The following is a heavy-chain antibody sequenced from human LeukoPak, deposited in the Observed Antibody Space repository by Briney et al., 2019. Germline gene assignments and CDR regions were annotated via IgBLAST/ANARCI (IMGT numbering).Heavy chain of an antibody. CDR2: ISGSGGST. J-gene: IGHJ5*02. V-gene: IGHV3-23*01. D-gene: IGHD6-13*01. CDR1: GFTFSSYA. CDR3: AKPKSSSWYSNWFDP. Sequence: PGGSLRLSCAASGFTFSSYAMSWVRQAPGKGLEWVSAISGSGGSTYYADSVKGRFTISRDNSKNTLYLQMNSLRAEDTAVYYCAKPKSSSWYSNWFDPWGQGTLVTVSS.